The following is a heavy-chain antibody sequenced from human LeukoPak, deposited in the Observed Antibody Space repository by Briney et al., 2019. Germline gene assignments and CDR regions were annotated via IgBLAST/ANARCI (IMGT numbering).Heavy chain of an antibody. CDR2: IFYSGST. J-gene: IGHJ3*02. V-gene: IGHV4-59*01. CDR1: GGSISPYY. CDR3: ARAPYRDDAFDI. Sequence: SETLSLTCTVSGGSISPYYWSWIRQPPGKGLEWIGYIFYSGSTNYNPSLESRVTISVDTSRSQFSLKLTSVTAADTAVYYCARAPYRDDAFDIWGQGTMVTVSS. D-gene: IGHD3-16*02.